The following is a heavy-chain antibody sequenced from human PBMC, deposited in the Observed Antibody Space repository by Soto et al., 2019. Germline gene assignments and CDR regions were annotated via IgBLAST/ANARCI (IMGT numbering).Heavy chain of an antibody. CDR3: AKFPTAVTTDTWFDP. CDR2: ISYDETKK. J-gene: IGHJ5*02. D-gene: IGHD4-17*01. Sequence: QVHVVESGGGVVQPGRSLRLSCVASGFTFNVYGMHWVRQAPGKGLQWVAVISYDETKKYYADSVKGRFTISRDNSKNTLYLNMDNLRVEDTAVYYCAKFPTAVTTDTWFDPWGPGSLVTVSS. V-gene: IGHV3-30*18. CDR1: GFTFNVYG.